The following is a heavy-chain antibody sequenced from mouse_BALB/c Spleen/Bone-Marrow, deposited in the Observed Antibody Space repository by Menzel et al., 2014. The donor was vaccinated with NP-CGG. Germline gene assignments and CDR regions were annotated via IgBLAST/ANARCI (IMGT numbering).Heavy chain of an antibody. J-gene: IGHJ1*01. CDR1: GYTFTSYW. Sequence: VQLQESGAELVKPGASVKLSCKASGYTFTSYWMHWVKQRPGQGLEWIGEIDPSDSYTNYNQKFKGKATLTVDKSSSTTYMQLSSLTSEDSAVYYCARGVNGYDGYWYFDVWGAGTTVTASS. V-gene: IGHV1-69*02. CDR2: IDPSDSYT. D-gene: IGHD2-2*01. CDR3: ARGVNGYDGYWYFDV.